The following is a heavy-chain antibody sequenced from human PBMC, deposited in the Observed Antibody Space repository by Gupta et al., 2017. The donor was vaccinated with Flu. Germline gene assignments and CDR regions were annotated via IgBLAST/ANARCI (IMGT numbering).Heavy chain of an antibody. D-gene: IGHD5-24*01. CDR3: ARDHGDGYTLAF. J-gene: IGHJ4*02. V-gene: IGHV4-30-4*01. CDR2: IYYSGTT. CDR1: GASIPSVHPF. Sequence: QVQLQESGPGLVRPSETLSLTCTVSGASIPSVHPFWTWIPQSPGKGLEWIGNIYYSGTTYYNPSLKSRVARSLDMSKNQLSLKLTSVTVADTAIYYCARDHGDGYTLAFWGQGTLVTVSS.